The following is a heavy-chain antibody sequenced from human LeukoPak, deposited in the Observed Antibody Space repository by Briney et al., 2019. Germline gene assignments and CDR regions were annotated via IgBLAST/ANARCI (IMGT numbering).Heavy chain of an antibody. D-gene: IGHD1-26*01. V-gene: IGHV3-23*01. J-gene: IGHJ4*02. Sequence: GGSLRLSCTASGFTFGDYALNWVRQAPGKGLEWVSTISGGGGSTYYADSVKGRFTISRDNSKNTLYLQVNSLRAEDTAVYYCAKGGKWDVTPFDYWGQGTLVTVSS. CDR3: AKGGKWDVTPFDY. CDR2: ISGGGGST. CDR1: GFTFGDYA.